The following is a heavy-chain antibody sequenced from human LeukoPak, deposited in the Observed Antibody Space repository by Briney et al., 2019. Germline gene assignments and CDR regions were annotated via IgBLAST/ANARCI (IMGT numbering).Heavy chain of an antibody. D-gene: IGHD2-2*01. J-gene: IGHJ3*02. CDR2: ISSSSSYI. V-gene: IGHV3-21*01. CDR1: GFTFSSYS. CDR3: ARDNGYCSSTSCYEADAFDI. Sequence: GGSLRLSCAASGFTFSSYSMNWVRQAPGKGLEWVSSISSSSSYIYYADSVKGRFTISRDNAKNSLYLQMNGLRAEDTAVYYCARDNGYCSSTSCYEADAFDIWGQGTMVTVSS.